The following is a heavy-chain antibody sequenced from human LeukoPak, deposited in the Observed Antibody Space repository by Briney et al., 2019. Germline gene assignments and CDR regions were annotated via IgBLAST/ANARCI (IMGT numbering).Heavy chain of an antibody. V-gene: IGHV5-51*01. J-gene: IGHJ3*02. CDR2: IYLGDSDT. CDR3: ARETFTSGPSLEPHAFDI. D-gene: IGHD6-19*01. Sequence: GESLKISCKGSEYSFTTNWIGWVRQMPGKSLEWMGIIYLGDSDTRYSPSFQGQVTMSADKSIITAYLQWSSLKASDTAMYYCARETFTSGPSLEPHAFDIWGQGTMVTVSS. CDR1: EYSFTTNW.